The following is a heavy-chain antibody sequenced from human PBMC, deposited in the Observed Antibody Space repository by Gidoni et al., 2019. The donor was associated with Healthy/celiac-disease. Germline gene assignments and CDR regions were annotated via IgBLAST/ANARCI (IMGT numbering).Heavy chain of an antibody. CDR3: ARDMIVGYYYGMDV. J-gene: IGHJ6*02. CDR2: ISYDGSNK. Sequence: QVQLVESGGGVVQPGRSLRLYCAASGFTFSSYAMHWVRQAPGKGLEWVAVISYDGSNKYYADSVKGRFTISRDNSKNTLYLQMNSLRAEDTAVYYCARDMIVGYYYGMDVWGQGTTVTVSS. V-gene: IGHV3-30-3*01. CDR1: GFTFSSYA. D-gene: IGHD3-22*01.